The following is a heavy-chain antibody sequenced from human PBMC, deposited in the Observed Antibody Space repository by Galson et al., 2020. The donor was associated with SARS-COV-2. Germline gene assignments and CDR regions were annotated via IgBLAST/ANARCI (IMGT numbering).Heavy chain of an antibody. CDR2: LYYSGRT. J-gene: IGHJ6*02. V-gene: IGHV4-31*03. CDR1: GGSISSGGYY. CDR3: ARDKGVYSGYDGAYGMDV. D-gene: IGHD5-12*01. Sequence: ETSETLSLTCTVSGGSISSGGYYWSWIRPHPGKGLEWIGYLYYSGRTYYNPSLQSRVTISVDTSKNQFSLKLSSVTAAGTAVYYWARDKGVYSGYDGAYGMDVWVQGTTVTVSS.